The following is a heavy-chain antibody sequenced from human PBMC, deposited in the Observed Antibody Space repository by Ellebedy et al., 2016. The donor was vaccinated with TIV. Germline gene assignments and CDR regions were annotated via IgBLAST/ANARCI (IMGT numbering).Heavy chain of an antibody. V-gene: IGHV1-2*02. Sequence: AASVKVSCKASGYTFTGYYIHWVRQASGQGLEWMGWINPKNGGTNYAQKFQGRVTMTRDTSISTAYMELSWLRSDDTAVYYCASGRTTISTWHYYGLDVWGQGTTVTVSS. CDR3: ASGRTTISTWHYYGLDV. D-gene: IGHD4-11*01. CDR1: GYTFTGYY. CDR2: INPKNGGT. J-gene: IGHJ6*02.